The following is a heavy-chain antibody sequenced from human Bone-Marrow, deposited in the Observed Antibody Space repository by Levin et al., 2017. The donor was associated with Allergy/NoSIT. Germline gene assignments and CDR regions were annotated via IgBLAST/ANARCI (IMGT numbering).Heavy chain of an antibody. CDR2: IYTSGST. Sequence: SQTLSLTCTVSGGSISSYYWSWIRQPAGKGLEWIGRIYTSGSTNYNPSLKSRVTMSVDTSKNQFSLKLSSVTAADTAVYYCARDMGTYYYGSGSSSGFDPWGQGTLVTVSS. CDR1: GGSISSYY. J-gene: IGHJ5*02. D-gene: IGHD3-10*01. V-gene: IGHV4-4*07. CDR3: ARDMGTYYYGSGSSSGFDP.